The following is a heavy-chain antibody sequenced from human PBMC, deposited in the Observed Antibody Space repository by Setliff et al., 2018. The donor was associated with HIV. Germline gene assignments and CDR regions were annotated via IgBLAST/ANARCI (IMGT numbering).Heavy chain of an antibody. Sequence: PGESLKISCAASGFALSTYVMHWVRQAPGKGLEWVAVVYHDANNKYYADSVRGRSTISRDNSNNTLFLQMNNVRAEDTAVYYCAKDRYCSGGGCFSGNGFDIWGQGTMVTVSS. CDR3: AKDRYCSGGGCFSGNGFDI. CDR2: VYHDANNK. D-gene: IGHD2-15*01. J-gene: IGHJ3*02. CDR1: GFALSTYV. V-gene: IGHV3-33*06.